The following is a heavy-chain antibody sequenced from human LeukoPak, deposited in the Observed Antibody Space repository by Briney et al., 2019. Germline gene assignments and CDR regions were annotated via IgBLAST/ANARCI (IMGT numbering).Heavy chain of an antibody. CDR3: ARRALWFGELSYYYGMDV. Sequence: ASVKVSCNPSGYTFTSYDINWVRQATGQGLEWMGWMNPNSGNTGYAQKFQGRVTMTRNTSISTAYMELSSLRSEDTAVYYCARRALWFGELSYYYGMDVWGQGTTVTVSS. CDR2: MNPNSGNT. CDR1: GYTFTSYD. D-gene: IGHD3-10*01. V-gene: IGHV1-8*01. J-gene: IGHJ6*02.